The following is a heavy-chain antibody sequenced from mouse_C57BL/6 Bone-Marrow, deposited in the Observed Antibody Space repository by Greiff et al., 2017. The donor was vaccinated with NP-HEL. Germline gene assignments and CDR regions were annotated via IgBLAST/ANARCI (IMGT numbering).Heavy chain of an antibody. CDR1: GFTFSSYA. J-gene: IGHJ1*03. CDR2: ISDGGSYT. V-gene: IGHV5-4*01. CDR3: ARDRSNWYFEV. Sequence: EVQLVESGGGLVKPGGSLKLSCAASGFTFSSYAMSWVRQTPEKRLKWVATISDGGSYTYYPDNVKGRFTISRDNAKNTLYLQKSHLKSEDTAMYYCARDRSNWYFEVWGTGTTVTAAS.